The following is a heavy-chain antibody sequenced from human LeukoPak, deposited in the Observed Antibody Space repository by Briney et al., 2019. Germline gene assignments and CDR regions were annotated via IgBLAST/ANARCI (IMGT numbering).Heavy chain of an antibody. Sequence: GASVKVSCKASGYTFTGYYMHWVRQAPGQGLEWMGWINLNSGGTNYAQKFQGRVTMTRDTSISTAYMELSRLRSDDTAVYYCARVGSGLGEDYWGQGTLVTVSS. J-gene: IGHJ4*02. CDR2: INLNSGGT. CDR3: ARVGSGLGEDY. D-gene: IGHD3-16*01. CDR1: GYTFTGYY. V-gene: IGHV1-2*02.